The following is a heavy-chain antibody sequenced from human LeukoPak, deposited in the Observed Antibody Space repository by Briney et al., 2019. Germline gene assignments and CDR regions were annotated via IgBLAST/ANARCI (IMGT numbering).Heavy chain of an antibody. Sequence: PSETLSLTCTVSGGSISSYYWSWIRQPPGKGLEWIGYIYYSGSTNYNPSLKSRVTISVDTSKNQFSLKLSSVTAADTAVYYCARGSRDGYNWYYYYYYYMDVWGKGTTVTISS. CDR3: ARGSRDGYNWYYYYYYYMDV. CDR2: IYYSGST. J-gene: IGHJ6*03. V-gene: IGHV4-59*01. CDR1: GGSISSYY. D-gene: IGHD5-24*01.